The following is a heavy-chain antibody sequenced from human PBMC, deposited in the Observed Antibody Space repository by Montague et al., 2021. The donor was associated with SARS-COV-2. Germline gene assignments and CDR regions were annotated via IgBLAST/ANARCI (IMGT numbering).Heavy chain of an antibody. Sequence: SRNLSLSASGFTFSSYWMHWVRQAPGKGLVWVSRINSDGSSTSYADSVKGRFTISRDNAKNTLYLQMNSLRAEDTAVYYCARDTVRDYGDSGDYWGQGTLVTVSS. CDR1: GFTFSSYW. CDR3: ARDTVRDYGDSGDY. J-gene: IGHJ4*02. D-gene: IGHD4-17*01. CDR2: INSDGSST. V-gene: IGHV3-74*01.